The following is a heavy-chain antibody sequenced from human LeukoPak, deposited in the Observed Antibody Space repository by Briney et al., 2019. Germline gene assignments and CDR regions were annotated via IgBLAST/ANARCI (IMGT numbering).Heavy chain of an antibody. J-gene: IGHJ4*02. V-gene: IGHV3-33*01. CDR2: IWYDGSKK. Sequence: GGSLRLSCAASGFTFSSKGMHWVRQAPGKGLEWVALIWYDGSKKYYTDSVQGRFTISRDNSKNTLYLQMNSLRAEDTAVYYCARSSGDYGHFDYWGQGSLVTVSS. D-gene: IGHD4-17*01. CDR3: ARSSGDYGHFDY. CDR1: GFTFSSKG.